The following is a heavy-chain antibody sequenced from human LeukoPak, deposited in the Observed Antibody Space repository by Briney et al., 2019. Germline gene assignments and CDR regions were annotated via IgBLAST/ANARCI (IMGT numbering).Heavy chain of an antibody. V-gene: IGHV4-39*01. CDR2: INYSGIT. D-gene: IGHD3-10*01. J-gene: IGHJ6*02. CDR3: ARTMENYYYGMDV. Sequence: SETLSLTCAVSGDAISNNYWVWLRQPPGKGLEWIGAINYSGITFYNPSLKSRVTKSVDTSKNQFSLKLSSVTAADTAVYFCARTMENYYYGMDVWDQGTAVTVSS. CDR1: GDAISNNY.